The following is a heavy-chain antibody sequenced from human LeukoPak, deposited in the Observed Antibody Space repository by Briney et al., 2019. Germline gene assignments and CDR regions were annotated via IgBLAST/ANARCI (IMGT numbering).Heavy chain of an antibody. D-gene: IGHD6-13*01. CDR2: ISGSGGST. J-gene: IGHJ4*02. Sequence: GGSLRLSCAASGFTFSSYAMSWVRQAPGKGLEWVSAISGSGGSTYYADSVKGRFTISRDNSKNTLYLQMNSLRAEDTAVYYCAKLPGYSSSWYRYYFDYWGQGTLVTVSS. V-gene: IGHV3-23*01. CDR1: GFTFSSYA. CDR3: AKLPGYSSSWYRYYFDY.